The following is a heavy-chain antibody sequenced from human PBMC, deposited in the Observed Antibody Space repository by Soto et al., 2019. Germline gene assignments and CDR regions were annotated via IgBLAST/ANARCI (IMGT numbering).Heavy chain of an antibody. V-gene: IGHV4-39*01. CDR1: GDSITSGRYY. Sequence: LSLTCTVSGDSITSGRYYWAWIRQPPGKGLEWIGSVFYSGSTYYNPSLKSRVTIFVDTSRNQFSLKLSSVTAADTAVYYCARLTTFSGYYSYNQCYIDVWGKGTTVTVSS. J-gene: IGHJ6*03. D-gene: IGHD3-22*01. CDR3: ARLTTFSGYYSYNQCYIDV. CDR2: VFYSGST.